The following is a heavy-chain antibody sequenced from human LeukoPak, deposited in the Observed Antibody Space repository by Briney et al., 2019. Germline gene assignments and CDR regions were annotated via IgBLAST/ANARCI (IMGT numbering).Heavy chain of an antibody. CDR2: INHSGST. CDR3: ARYRLRVPRITIFGSNWFDP. J-gene: IGHJ5*02. Sequence: PSETLSLTCTVSGDSISRSTYYWAWIRQPPGKGLEWIGEINHSGSTNYNPSLKSRVTISVDTSKNQFSLKLSSVTAADTAVYYCARYRLRVPRITIFGSNWFDPWGQGTLVTVSS. D-gene: IGHD3-3*01. CDR1: GDSISRSTYY. V-gene: IGHV4-39*07.